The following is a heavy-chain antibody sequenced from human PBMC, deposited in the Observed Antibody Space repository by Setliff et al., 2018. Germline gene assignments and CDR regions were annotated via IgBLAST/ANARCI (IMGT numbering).Heavy chain of an antibody. D-gene: IGHD2-21*01. CDR1: GASITNINYY. J-gene: IGHJ6*03. Sequence: SETLSLTCTVSGASITNINYYWGLIRQPPGKGLEWIGEIYHSGSINYNPSLKSRVTMSVDKSKNQFSLKLTSVTAADTAVYYCARGLEGEDYFYYMDVWGKGNTVTVSS. CDR2: IYHSGSI. V-gene: IGHV4-61*05. CDR3: ARGLEGEDYFYYMDV.